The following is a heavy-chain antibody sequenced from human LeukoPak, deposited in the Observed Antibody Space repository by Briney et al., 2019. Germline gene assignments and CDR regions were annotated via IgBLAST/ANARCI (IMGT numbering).Heavy chain of an antibody. CDR2: IRDDGSSE. CDR1: GLTFSIYG. Sequence: GGSLRLSCAVSGLTFSIYGMHWVRQAPGKGLEWVTFIRDDGSSEHYADSVKGRFTVSRDHSKNTLYLQMNSLTLEDTAVYYCAKDHGSSSWYSYGMDVWGQGTTVTVSS. CDR3: AKDHGSSSWYSYGMDV. J-gene: IGHJ6*02. V-gene: IGHV3-30*02. D-gene: IGHD6-13*01.